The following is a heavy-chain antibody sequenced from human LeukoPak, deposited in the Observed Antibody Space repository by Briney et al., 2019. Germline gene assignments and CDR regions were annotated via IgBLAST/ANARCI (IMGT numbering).Heavy chain of an antibody. CDR2: ISGYNDDT. J-gene: IGHJ3*01. CDR1: GYTFTSHG. Sequence: GASVKVSCKTSGYTFTSHGISWVRQAPGQGLEYMGWISGYNDDTNYAQRFQGRLTMTKDTSTSTAYMELGSLTSDDTAVYYCAKDSFTTIVVVTNDAFDFWGQGTMVIVSS. D-gene: IGHD3-22*01. CDR3: AKDSFTTIVVVTNDAFDF. V-gene: IGHV1-18*01.